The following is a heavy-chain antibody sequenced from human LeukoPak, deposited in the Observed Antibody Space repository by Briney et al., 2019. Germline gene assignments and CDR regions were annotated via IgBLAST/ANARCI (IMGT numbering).Heavy chain of an antibody. CDR1: GGTISGYY. Sequence: SETLCLTCTASGGTISGYYLHWIRQPPGKGLEWIGYIYNSGSNNYNPSLKSRVTISIDTSKNQFSLKLTSVTAADTAVYYCATRGYWGQGTLVTVSS. D-gene: IGHD3-10*01. CDR3: ATRGY. V-gene: IGHV4-59*08. J-gene: IGHJ4*02. CDR2: IYNSGSN.